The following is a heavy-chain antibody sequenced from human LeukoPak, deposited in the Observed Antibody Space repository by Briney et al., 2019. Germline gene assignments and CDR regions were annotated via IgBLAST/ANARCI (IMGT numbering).Heavy chain of an antibody. Sequence: PGGSLRLSCVASGFTFSSYEMNWVRQAPGKGLEWVSYVSSSGSTIYYADSVKGRFTISRDNAKNSLYLQMNSLRAEDTAVYYCARDRIAGDYWGQGTLVTVSS. D-gene: IGHD2-15*01. CDR1: GFTFSSYE. J-gene: IGHJ4*02. CDR3: ARDRIAGDY. V-gene: IGHV3-48*03. CDR2: VSSSGSTI.